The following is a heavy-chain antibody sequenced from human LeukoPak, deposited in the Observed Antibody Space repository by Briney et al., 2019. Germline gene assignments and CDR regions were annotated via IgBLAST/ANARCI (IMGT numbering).Heavy chain of an antibody. J-gene: IGHJ4*02. V-gene: IGHV3-23*01. CDR2: ISGSGGST. CDR3: AKDLWFGELSSCY. CDR1: GYTFSSYA. D-gene: IGHD3-10*01. Sequence: GGSLRLSCAASGYTFSSYAMSGVRQAPGKGLGWVSAISGSGGSTYYADSVKGRFTISRDNSKNTLYLQMNSLRAEDTAVYYCAKDLWFGELSSCYWGQGTLVTVSS.